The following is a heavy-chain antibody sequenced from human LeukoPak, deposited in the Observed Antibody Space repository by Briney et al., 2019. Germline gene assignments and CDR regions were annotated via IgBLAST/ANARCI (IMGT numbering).Heavy chain of an antibody. Sequence: GGSLRLSCAASGFAFSSYSMNWVRQAPGKGLEWVSYISSSSSTIYYADSVKGRFTISRDNAKNSLYLQMNSLRAEDTAVYYCARDSCGESSGYGDAFDIWGQGTMVTVSS. D-gene: IGHD3-22*01. CDR1: GFAFSSYS. CDR3: ARDSCGESSGYGDAFDI. J-gene: IGHJ3*02. V-gene: IGHV3-48*04. CDR2: ISSSSSTI.